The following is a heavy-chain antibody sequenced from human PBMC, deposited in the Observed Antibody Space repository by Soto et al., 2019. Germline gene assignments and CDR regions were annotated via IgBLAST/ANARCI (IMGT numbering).Heavy chain of an antibody. CDR2: ISYDGSNK. CDR1: GFTFSSYG. D-gene: IGHD3-9*01. CDR3: AKDLVLRYFDWSRPLDY. J-gene: IGHJ4*02. Sequence: GGSLRLSCAASGFTFSSYGMHWVRQAPGKGLEWVAVISYDGSNKYYADSVKGRFTISRDNSKNTLYLQMNSLRAEDTAVYYCAKDLVLRYFDWSRPLDYWGQGTLVTVSS. V-gene: IGHV3-30*18.